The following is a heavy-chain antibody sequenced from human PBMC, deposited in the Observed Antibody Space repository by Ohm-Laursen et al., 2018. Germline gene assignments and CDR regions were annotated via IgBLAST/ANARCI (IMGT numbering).Heavy chain of an antibody. V-gene: IGHV4-4*07. CDR3: ASLVVSRLGGWFDP. J-gene: IGHJ5*02. CDR2: VYINGDP. Sequence: SETLSLTCTVSGASISGHYWNWIRQPAGKGLEWIGRVYINGDPNYNPSFNSRVTMSIDTSKNQFSLKLSSVTAADTAVYYCASLVVSRLGGWFDPWGQGTLVTVSS. D-gene: IGHD3-22*01. CDR1: GASISGHY.